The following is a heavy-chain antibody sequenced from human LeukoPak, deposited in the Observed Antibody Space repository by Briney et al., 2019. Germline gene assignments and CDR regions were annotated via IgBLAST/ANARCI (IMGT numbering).Heavy chain of an antibody. Sequence: GESLKISCKGSGYSLTSYWIGWVRQMPGKGLEWMGIIYPGDSDTRYSPSFQGQVTISADKSISTAYLQWSSLKASDTAMYYCARLTPYDSSGYYSAEHFDYWGQGTLVTVSS. D-gene: IGHD3-22*01. V-gene: IGHV5-51*01. CDR1: GYSLTSYW. CDR2: IYPGDSDT. J-gene: IGHJ4*02. CDR3: ARLTPYDSSGYYSAEHFDY.